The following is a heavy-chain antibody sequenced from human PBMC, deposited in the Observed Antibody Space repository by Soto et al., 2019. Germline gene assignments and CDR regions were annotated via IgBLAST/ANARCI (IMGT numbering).Heavy chain of an antibody. CDR1: GFMFDSYA. CDR2: ISGSGHAT. Sequence: EVRLLESGGGSVPPGASARLSCLTSGFMFDSYAMSWVRQSPARGLEWVAAISGSGHATYYTQSVRGRFTISRDKSKKTVFLQMNNLRTEDTAIYYCAKGRYFDSSGGCANYWGLGTLVTVSS. CDR3: AKGRYFDSSGGCANY. V-gene: IGHV3-23*01. J-gene: IGHJ4*02. D-gene: IGHD3-22*01.